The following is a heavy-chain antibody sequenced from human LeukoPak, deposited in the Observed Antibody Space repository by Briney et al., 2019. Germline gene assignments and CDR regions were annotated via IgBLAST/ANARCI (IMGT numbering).Heavy chain of an antibody. V-gene: IGHV3-23*01. Sequence: GGSLRLSCAASGFTFSSYAMSWVRQAPGKGLEWVSAISGSGGSTYYADSVKGRFTISRDNSKNTLCLQTNSLRAEDTAVYYCAKAPTSSIASRSAFDYWGQGTLVTVSS. CDR1: GFTFSSYA. J-gene: IGHJ4*02. D-gene: IGHD6-6*01. CDR3: AKAPTSSIASRSAFDY. CDR2: ISGSGGST.